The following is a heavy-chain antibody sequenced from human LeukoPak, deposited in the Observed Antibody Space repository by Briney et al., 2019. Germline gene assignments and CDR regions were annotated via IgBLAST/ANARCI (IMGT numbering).Heavy chain of an antibody. CDR3: AGVLYDSSGYYPFYFDY. Sequence: ASVKVSCKASGYTFTGYYMHWVRQAPGQGLEWMGWINPNSGGTNYAQRFQGRVTMTRDTSISTAYMELSRLRSDDTAVYYCAGVLYDSSGYYPFYFDYWGEGTLVTVSS. CDR2: INPNSGGT. CDR1: GYTFTGYY. J-gene: IGHJ4*02. D-gene: IGHD3-22*01. V-gene: IGHV1-2*02.